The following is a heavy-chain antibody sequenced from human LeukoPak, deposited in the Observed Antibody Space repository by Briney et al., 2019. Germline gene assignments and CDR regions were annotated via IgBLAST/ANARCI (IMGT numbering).Heavy chain of an antibody. Sequence: PSETLSLTCAVSGGSISSSNWWSWVRPAPGKGLEWIGESYDGGGTNYNPSLKSPVTISVDKSKNQFSLKLSSLTAADTAMYYCAREIYIGGFDYWGQGTLVTSST. CDR3: AREIYIGGFDY. D-gene: IGHD4-23*01. V-gene: IGHV4-4*02. J-gene: IGHJ4*02. CDR1: GGSISSSNW. CDR2: SYDGGGT.